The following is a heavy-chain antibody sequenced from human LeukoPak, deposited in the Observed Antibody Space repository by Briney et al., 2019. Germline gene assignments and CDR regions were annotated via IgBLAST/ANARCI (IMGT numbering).Heavy chain of an antibody. CDR1: GFTFTDYW. CDR2: INTDTRGT. CDR3: ARESGWARFDP. D-gene: IGHD3-10*01. J-gene: IGHJ5*02. V-gene: IGHV3-74*01. Sequence: PGESLRLSCAASGFTFTDYWMHWVRQVPGKGLVWVSIINTDTRGTYYADSVKGRFTISRDNAKSTLYLQMDSLRAEDTALYYCARESGWARFDPWGQGTLVTVSS.